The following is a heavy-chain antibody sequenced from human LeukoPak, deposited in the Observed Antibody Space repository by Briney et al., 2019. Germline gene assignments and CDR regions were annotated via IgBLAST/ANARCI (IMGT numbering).Heavy chain of an antibody. CDR3: AKDGHQLLSSWFDP. CDR1: GFTFSSYA. D-gene: IGHD2-2*01. CDR2: ISGSGGST. Sequence: GGSLRLSCAASGFTFSSYAMSWVRQAPGRGLEWVSAISGSGGSTYYADSVKGRFTISRDNSKNTLYLQMNSLRAEDTAVYYCAKDGHQLLSSWFDPWGQGTLVTVSS. V-gene: IGHV3-23*01. J-gene: IGHJ5*02.